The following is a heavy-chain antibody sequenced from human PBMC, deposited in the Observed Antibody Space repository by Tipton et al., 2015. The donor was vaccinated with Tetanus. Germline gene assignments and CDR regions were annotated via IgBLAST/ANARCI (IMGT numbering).Heavy chain of an antibody. CDR1: GFTFSSYT. J-gene: IGHJ6*02. CDR3: ARDHRPTSRGSESYYYYGLDV. V-gene: IGHV3-30*04. D-gene: IGHD3-10*01. CDR2: IASDGRTI. Sequence: SGFTFSSYTMHWVRQAPGKGLEWVAVIASDGRTIYYADSVKGRVTISRDDSNNMLFLEMSSLRAGDTAVYYCARDHRPTSRGSESYYYYGLDVWGQGTTVTVSS.